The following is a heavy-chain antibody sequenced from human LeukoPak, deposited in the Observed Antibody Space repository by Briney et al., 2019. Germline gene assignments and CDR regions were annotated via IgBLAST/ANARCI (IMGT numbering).Heavy chain of an antibody. CDR3: ARDRDIVVVVAATYHYYGMDV. V-gene: IGHV1-69*13. J-gene: IGHJ6*02. D-gene: IGHD2-15*01. Sequence: ASVKVSCKASGGTFSSYAISWVRQAPGQGLGWMGGIIPIFGTANYAQKFQGRVTITADESTSTAYMELSSLRSEDTAVYYCARDRDIVVVVAATYHYYGMDVWGQGTTVTVSS. CDR2: IIPIFGTA. CDR1: GGTFSSYA.